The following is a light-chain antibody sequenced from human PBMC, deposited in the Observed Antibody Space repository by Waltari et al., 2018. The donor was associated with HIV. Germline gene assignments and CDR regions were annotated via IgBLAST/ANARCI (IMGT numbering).Light chain of an antibody. J-gene: IGLJ2*01. Sequence: TSNIGAAYDVHWYQQIPGTAPKLLISGNKNRPSGVPDRFSASKSGTSASLTITGLQAEDEADYFCQSYDITLSASVVFGGGTKLTVL. V-gene: IGLV1-40*01. CDR3: QSYDITLSASVV. CDR1: TSNIGAAYD. CDR2: GNK.